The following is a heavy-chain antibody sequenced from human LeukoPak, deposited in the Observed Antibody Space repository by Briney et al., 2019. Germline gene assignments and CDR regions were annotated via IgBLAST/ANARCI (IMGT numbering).Heavy chain of an antibody. V-gene: IGHV1-18*01. D-gene: IGHD3-10*01. Sequence: ASVKVSCKASGGTFSSYAISWVRQAPGQGLEWMGWISAYNGNTNYAQKLQGRVTMTTDTSTSTAYMELRSLRSDDTAVYYCARVDGSGSKSGQNFDYWGQGTLVTVSS. CDR3: ARVDGSGSKSGQNFDY. J-gene: IGHJ4*02. CDR2: ISAYNGNT. CDR1: GGTFSSYA.